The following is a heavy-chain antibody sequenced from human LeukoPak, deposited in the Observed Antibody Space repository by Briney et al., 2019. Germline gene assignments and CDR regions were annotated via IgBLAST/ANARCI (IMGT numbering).Heavy chain of an antibody. CDR1: GYSFTSYW. CDR2: IYPGDSDT. V-gene: IGHV5-51*01. J-gene: IGHJ4*02. CDR3: ARPYYRGDYDFGYGY. D-gene: IGHD4-17*01. Sequence: GESLKFSCKGSGYSFTSYWIGWVRQMPGKGLEWMGIIYPGDSDTRYSPSFQGQVTISADKSISTAYLQWSSLKASDTAMYYCARPYYRGDYDFGYGYWGQGTLVTVSS.